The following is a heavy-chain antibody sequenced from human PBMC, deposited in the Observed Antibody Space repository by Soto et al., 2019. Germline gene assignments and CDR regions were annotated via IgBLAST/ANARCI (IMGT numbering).Heavy chain of an antibody. CDR2: FDPEDGET. D-gene: IGHD5-12*01. CDR1: GYTLTELS. Sequence: ASVKVSCKVSGYTLTELSMHWVRQAPGKGLEWMGGFDPEDGETIYAQKFQGRVTMTEDTSTDTAYMELSSLRSEDTAVYYCATVGIVATIPRFDYWGQGTLVTVS. J-gene: IGHJ4*02. CDR3: ATVGIVATIPRFDY. V-gene: IGHV1-24*01.